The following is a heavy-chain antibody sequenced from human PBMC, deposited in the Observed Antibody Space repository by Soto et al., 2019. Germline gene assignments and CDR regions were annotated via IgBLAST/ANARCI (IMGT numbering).Heavy chain of an antibody. CDR2: IYPADSDT. CDR3: GRQYADTSMGGYYYTGLDV. D-gene: IGHD5-18*01. V-gene: IGHV5-51*01. CDR1: GYSFATYW. J-gene: IGHJ6*02. Sequence: GESLKISCEGFGYSFATYWIGWVRQMPGKGLEWMGIIYPADSDTRYRPSFQGQVTISADKSINTAYLQWSSLKASDTAVYYCGRQYADTSMGGYYYTGLDVWGQGTTVTVSS.